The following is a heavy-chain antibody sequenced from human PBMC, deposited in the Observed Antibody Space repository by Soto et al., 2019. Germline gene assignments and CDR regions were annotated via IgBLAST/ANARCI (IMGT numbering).Heavy chain of an antibody. Sequence: QVQLVQSGAEVKKSGASVKVSCKASGYTFITYAMYWVRQAPGQGLEWLGIISPRDGSATYAQKFQGRVTMTRDTSTGTVYMELSSLRSEDTAVYYCAAALSYGDYDPGRWFDPWGQGTLVTVSS. CDR2: ISPRDGSA. CDR3: AAALSYGDYDPGRWFDP. V-gene: IGHV1-46*01. CDR1: GYTFITYA. J-gene: IGHJ5*02. D-gene: IGHD4-17*01.